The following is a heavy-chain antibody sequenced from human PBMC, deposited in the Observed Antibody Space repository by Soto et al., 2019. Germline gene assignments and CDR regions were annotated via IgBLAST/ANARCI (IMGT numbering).Heavy chain of an antibody. CDR3: ARRTVNIRTFYSGLKTHCFDY. Sequence: TSETLSLTCAVSGDSMSSSDYYWGWIRQPPGKGLEWIGSIYYSGSTYYNPSLQSRVAISVDTSKNQFSLKLKSVTAADTAIYYCARRTVNIRTFYSGLKTHCFDYWGQGAQVTVSS. CDR1: GDSMSSSDYY. D-gene: IGHD6-19*01. J-gene: IGHJ4*02. V-gene: IGHV4-39*01. CDR2: IYYSGST.